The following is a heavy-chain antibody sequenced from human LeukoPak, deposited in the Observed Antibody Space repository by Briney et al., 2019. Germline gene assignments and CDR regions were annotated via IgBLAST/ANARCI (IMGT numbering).Heavy chain of an antibody. V-gene: IGHV3-21*01. CDR2: ISSRSSYI. CDR1: GFTFSSYS. Sequence: PGGSPRLSCAASGFTFSSYSMNWVRQAPGKGLEWVSSISSRSSYIYYADSVKGRFTISRDNSKNTLYVQMNSLRAEDTAVYYCAKEGYSRGYYSYYYMDVWGKGTTVTVSS. J-gene: IGHJ6*03. D-gene: IGHD6-13*01. CDR3: AKEGYSRGYYSYYYMDV.